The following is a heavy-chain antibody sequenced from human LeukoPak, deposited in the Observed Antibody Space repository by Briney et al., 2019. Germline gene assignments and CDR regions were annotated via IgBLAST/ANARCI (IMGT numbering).Heavy chain of an antibody. D-gene: IGHD6-25*01. Sequence: GGSLRLSCAASEFTFSSYWMTCVRQAPGKGLEWVGNINQDGGETNYVDSVEGRSTISRDNAENSLYLQMNSLRAEDTAVYYCASAAPNAFDIWGQGTMVTVSS. CDR1: EFTFSSYW. CDR2: INQDGGET. CDR3: ASAAPNAFDI. V-gene: IGHV3-7*02. J-gene: IGHJ3*02.